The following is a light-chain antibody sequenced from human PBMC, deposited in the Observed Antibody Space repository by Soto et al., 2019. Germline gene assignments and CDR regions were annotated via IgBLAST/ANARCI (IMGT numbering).Light chain of an antibody. Sequence: DIQMAQSRSSVSSSVVDIVTITVRASQGVSTWLAWYQQKPGKAPNLLIYTASSLQSGVPSRFSGSGSGTDFTLTINGLQPEDFATYYCQQAASFPITFGQGTRLEIK. CDR1: QGVSTW. V-gene: IGKV1-12*01. CDR2: TAS. CDR3: QQAASFPIT. J-gene: IGKJ5*01.